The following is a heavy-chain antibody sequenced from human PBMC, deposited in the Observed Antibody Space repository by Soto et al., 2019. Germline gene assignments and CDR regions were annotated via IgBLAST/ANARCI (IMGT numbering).Heavy chain of an antibody. Sequence: GASVKVSCKASGYTFTSYGISWVRQAPGQGLEWMGWISAYNGNTNYAQKLQGRVTMTTDTSTSTAYMELRSLRSDDTAVYYCPREMGYSYGHGWFDPWGKGTLVTVSS. CDR3: PREMGYSYGHGWFDP. J-gene: IGHJ5*02. CDR2: ISAYNGNT. D-gene: IGHD5-18*01. CDR1: GYTFTSYG. V-gene: IGHV1-18*01.